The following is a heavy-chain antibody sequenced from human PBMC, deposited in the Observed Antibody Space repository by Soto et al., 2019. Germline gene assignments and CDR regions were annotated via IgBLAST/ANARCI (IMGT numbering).Heavy chain of an antibody. V-gene: IGHV3-23*01. CDR1: GFIFSSSA. Sequence: EVQLLESGGGLVQPGGSLRLSCAASGFIFSSSAMTWVRQAPGKGLSWVSGLSAGGTATYYAVSVKGRFTISRDNSKNTLYMEVNSLRVEDTALYYCARAVGGSSYAYHTEDWGHGALVTVSS. D-gene: IGHD5-18*01. J-gene: IGHJ4*01. CDR2: LSAGGTAT. CDR3: ARAVGGSSYAYHTED.